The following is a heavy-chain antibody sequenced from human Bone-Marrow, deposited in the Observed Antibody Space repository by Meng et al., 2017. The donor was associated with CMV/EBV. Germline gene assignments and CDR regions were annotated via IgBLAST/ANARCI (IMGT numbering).Heavy chain of an antibody. CDR1: GFTFSNVW. CDR2: IWYDVSNK. Sequence: GESLKISCAASGFTFSNVWMSWVRQAPGKGLEWVAVIWYDVSNKYYADSVKGRFTISRDNSKNTLYLQMNSLRAEDTAVYYCAKEDRYGRSYYDHYGMDVWGQGTTVTVSS. D-gene: IGHD1-26*01. J-gene: IGHJ6*02. CDR3: AKEDRYGRSYYDHYGMDV. V-gene: IGHV3-33*06.